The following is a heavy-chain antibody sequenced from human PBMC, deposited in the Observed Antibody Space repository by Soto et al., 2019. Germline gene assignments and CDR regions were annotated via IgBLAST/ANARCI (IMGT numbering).Heavy chain of an antibody. D-gene: IGHD3-10*01. J-gene: IGHJ5*01. CDR3: TRAYGAEAFDF. V-gene: IGHV1-8*02. CDR2: MNPNSANT. Sequence: QVLLVQSGAEVKKPGASVKVSCKASGYTFNNYDIHWVRQAPGHGLEWMGWMNPNSANTGYAQNFRGRVTMTQNTAIGTAYMELSSLRSDDTAAYYCTRAYGAEAFDFWGQGTRVTVSS. CDR1: GYTFNNYD.